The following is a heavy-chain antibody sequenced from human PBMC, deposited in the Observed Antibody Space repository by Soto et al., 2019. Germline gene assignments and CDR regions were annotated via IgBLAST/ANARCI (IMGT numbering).Heavy chain of an antibody. CDR1: GFTFSSYA. D-gene: IGHD6-13*01. CDR3: AKDRDGSAAGPTKFCGVDV. Sequence: EVQLLESGGGLVQPGGSLRLSCAASGFTFSSYAMSWVRQAPGKGLEWVSVISGSGDSTYYADSVRGRFTISRDNSKNTLLLQKNRLRAEDTAVYYCAKDRDGSAAGPTKFCGVDVWGQGTTVTVSS. CDR2: ISGSGDST. V-gene: IGHV3-23*01. J-gene: IGHJ6*02.